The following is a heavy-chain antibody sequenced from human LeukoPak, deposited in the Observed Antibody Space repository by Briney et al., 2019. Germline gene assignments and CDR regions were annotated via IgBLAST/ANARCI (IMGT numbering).Heavy chain of an antibody. CDR2: IWYDGTNK. Sequence: PGGSLRLSCAASGFMFRTYGMQWVRQAPGKGLEWVAVIWYDGTNKYYIDSVKGRFTISRDNSKNTLYLQINSLRAEDTAVYFCARGQHSPDYWGQGTLVTVSS. D-gene: IGHD2-15*01. CDR3: ARGQHSPDY. V-gene: IGHV3-33*01. J-gene: IGHJ4*02. CDR1: GFMFRTYG.